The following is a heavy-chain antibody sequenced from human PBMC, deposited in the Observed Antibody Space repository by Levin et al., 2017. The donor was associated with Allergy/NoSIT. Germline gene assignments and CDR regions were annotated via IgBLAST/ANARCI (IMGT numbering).Heavy chain of an antibody. Sequence: GASVKVSCKASGYTFTGYSIHWVRQAPGQGLEWMGWINPNNGVTNYAQELQGRVTVTRDTSITTAYMELSRLTSDDTAVYYCARDPPQHDRGGGFDSWGQGTLVTVSS. V-gene: IGHV1-2*02. D-gene: IGHD3-16*01. CDR2: INPNNGVT. CDR3: ARDPPQHDRGGGFDS. J-gene: IGHJ4*02. CDR1: GYTFTGYS.